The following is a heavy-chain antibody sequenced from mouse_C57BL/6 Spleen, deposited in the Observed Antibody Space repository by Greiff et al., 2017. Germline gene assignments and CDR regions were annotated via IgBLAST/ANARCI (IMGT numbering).Heavy chain of an antibody. CDR3: ARSDGYYGSSYYFDY. CDR1: GYTFTSYN. J-gene: IGHJ2*01. CDR2: IYPGNGDT. V-gene: IGHV1-12*01. Sequence: LQQSGAELVRPGASVKMSCKASGYTFTSYNMHWVKQTPRQGLEWIGAIYPGNGDTSYNQKFKGKATLTVDKSSSTAYMQLSSLTSEDSAVYFCARSDGYYGSSYYFDYWGQGTTLTVSS. D-gene: IGHD1-1*01.